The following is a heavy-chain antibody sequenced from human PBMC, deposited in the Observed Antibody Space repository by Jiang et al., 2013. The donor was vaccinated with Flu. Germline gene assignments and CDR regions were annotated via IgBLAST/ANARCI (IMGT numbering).Heavy chain of an antibody. J-gene: IGHJ3*02. CDR3: ARSGVWSGHYLRTFDI. D-gene: IGHD3-3*01. Sequence: GPGLVKPSETLSLTCTVSGGSINSHYWSWIRQSPGKGLEWIGYIDYTGGTTYNPSLKSRVTVSADTSKNEISLKLSSVIAADTATYYCARSGVWSGHYLRTFDIWGQGTMVTV. CDR1: GGSINSHY. CDR2: IDYTGGT. V-gene: IGHV4-59*11.